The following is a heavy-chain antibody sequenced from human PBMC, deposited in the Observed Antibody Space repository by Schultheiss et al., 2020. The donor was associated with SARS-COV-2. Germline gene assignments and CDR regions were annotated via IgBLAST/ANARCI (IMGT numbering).Heavy chain of an antibody. D-gene: IGHD6-13*01. V-gene: IGHV3-30*03. CDR2: ISYDGSNK. Sequence: GESLKISCAASGFTFSSYGMHWVRQAPGKGLEWVAVISYDGSNKYYADSVKGRFTISRDNSKNTLYLQMNSLRAEDTAVYYCARGRQQLIFDAFDIWGQGTMVTVSS. CDR3: ARGRQQLIFDAFDI. CDR1: GFTFSSYG. J-gene: IGHJ3*02.